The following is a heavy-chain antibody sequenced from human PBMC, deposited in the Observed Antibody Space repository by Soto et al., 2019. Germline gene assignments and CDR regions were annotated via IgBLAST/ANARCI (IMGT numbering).Heavy chain of an antibody. CDR2: IWSDGSNK. Sequence: GGSLRLSCAASGFTFSNYAIHWVRQAPGKGLEWVSVIWSDGSNKYYTDSVKGRFTISRDNSKNTVHLQMNSLRAEDTAVYYCARDQTGSYPYNXFDPWGQGTLVTVSS. J-gene: IGHJ5*02. D-gene: IGHD1-26*01. V-gene: IGHV3-33*01. CDR3: ARDQTGSYPYNXFDP. CDR1: GFTFSNYA.